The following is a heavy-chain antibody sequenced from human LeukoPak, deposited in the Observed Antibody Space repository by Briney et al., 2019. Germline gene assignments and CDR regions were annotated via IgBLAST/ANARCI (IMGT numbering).Heavy chain of an antibody. J-gene: IGHJ4*02. CDR2: IYSSGST. CDR1: GGSISSYY. D-gene: IGHD1-1*01. Sequence: PSETLSLTCTVSGGSISSYYWNWIRQPPGKGLEWIGYIYSSGSTNYNPSLKSRVTISLGTSRNQFSLKLSSVTAADTAVYYCASTSGTTSQPFDYWGQGTLVTVSS. V-gene: IGHV4-4*09. CDR3: ASTSGTTSQPFDY.